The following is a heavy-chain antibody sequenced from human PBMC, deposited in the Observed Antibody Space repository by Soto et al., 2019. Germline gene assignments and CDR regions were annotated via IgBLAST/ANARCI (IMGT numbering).Heavy chain of an antibody. CDR3: VRVGWGYSYGNGMDG. CDR1: GFGFSGYS. D-gene: IGHD5-18*01. Sequence: PGGSLRLSCLASGFGFSGYSMHWVRQAPGKGLDWVAVIKHDGSEIYYADSVKGRFTISKDDSKNTLHPQMNALRVDDTALYYCVRVGWGYSYGNGMDGWGQGTTVTVSS. J-gene: IGHJ6*02. V-gene: IGHV3-30-3*01. CDR2: IKHDGSEI.